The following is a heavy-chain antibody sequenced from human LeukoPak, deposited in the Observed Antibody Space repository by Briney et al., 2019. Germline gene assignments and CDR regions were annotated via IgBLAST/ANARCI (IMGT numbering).Heavy chain of an antibody. D-gene: IGHD5-24*01. CDR2: IYYSGST. CDR1: GGSISSSSYY. J-gene: IGHJ5*02. Sequence: PSETLSLTCTVSGGSISSSSYYWGWIRQPPGKGLEGIGSIYYSGSTYYNPSLKSRVTMSVETSKNQFSLKLSSVTAADTAVYYCARGMGFDPWGQGTLVTVSS. CDR3: ARGMGFDP. V-gene: IGHV4-39*01.